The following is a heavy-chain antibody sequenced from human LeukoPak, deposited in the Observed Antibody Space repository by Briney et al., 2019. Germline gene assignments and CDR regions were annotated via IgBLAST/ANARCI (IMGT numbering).Heavy chain of an antibody. CDR1: GFTFSSYE. CDR2: ISSSGSTI. J-gene: IGHJ4*02. D-gene: IGHD2-15*01. V-gene: IGHV3-48*03. Sequence: PGGSLRLSCAASGFTFSSYEMNWVRQAPGKGLEWVSYISSSGSTIYYADSVKGRFTISRDNAKNSLYLQMNSLRAEDTAVYYCAMDATPPSITYWGQGTLVTVSS. CDR3: AMDATPPSITY.